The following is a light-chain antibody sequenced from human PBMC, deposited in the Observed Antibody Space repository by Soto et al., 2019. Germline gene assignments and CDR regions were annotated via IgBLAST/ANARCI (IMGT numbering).Light chain of an antibody. J-gene: IGLJ2*01. Sequence: QSVLTQPPSVSASPGQSITISCAGTSSDVGGWPHVSWYQQHPGKAPKLVIYEVSNRPSGVSSRFSGSKSGSTASLTISGLQAEDEADYYCSSYTSSSTLVFGGGTKLTVL. CDR2: EVS. V-gene: IGLV2-14*01. CDR1: SSDVGGWPH. CDR3: SSYTSSSTLV.